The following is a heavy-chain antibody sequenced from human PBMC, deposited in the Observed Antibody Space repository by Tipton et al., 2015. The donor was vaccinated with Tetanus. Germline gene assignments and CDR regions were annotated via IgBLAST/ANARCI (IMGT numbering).Heavy chain of an antibody. D-gene: IGHD1-26*01. CDR2: IYYSGST. CDR1: GGSISSGDYY. Sequence: TLSLTCTVSGGSISSGDYYWSWIRQPPGKGLEWIGYIYYSGSTYYNPSLKSRVTISVDTSKNQFSLKLSSVTAADTAAYYCARRRGVYSGSYFDYWGQGTLVTVSS. CDR3: ARRRGVYSGSYFDY. J-gene: IGHJ4*02. V-gene: IGHV4-30-4*01.